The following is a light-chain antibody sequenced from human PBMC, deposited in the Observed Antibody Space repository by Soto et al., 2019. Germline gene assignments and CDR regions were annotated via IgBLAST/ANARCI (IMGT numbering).Light chain of an antibody. Sequence: DIQMTQSPSSLSASVGDRVTITCRARQGIRNDLGWYQQKPGKAPKPLIYAASSVQRGVPARFRCSGSETYFTLTFSSPQPEDFATFYCLQHDSYPRTFGQGTKVEIK. V-gene: IGKV1-17*01. CDR2: AAS. J-gene: IGKJ1*01. CDR3: LQHDSYPRT. CDR1: QGIRND.